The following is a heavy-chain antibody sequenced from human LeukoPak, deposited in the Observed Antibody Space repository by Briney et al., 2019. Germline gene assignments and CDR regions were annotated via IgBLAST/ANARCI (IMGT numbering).Heavy chain of an antibody. CDR2: ISSSSSYI. J-gene: IGHJ3*02. Sequence: GSLRPSCAASGFTFSSYSMNWVRQAPGKGLEWVSSISSSSSYIYYADSVKGRFTISRDNAKNSLYLQMNSLRAEDTAVYYCARDGFGDLWYAFDIWGQGTMVTVSS. CDR3: ARDGFGDLWYAFDI. D-gene: IGHD3-10*01. V-gene: IGHV3-21*01. CDR1: GFTFSSYS.